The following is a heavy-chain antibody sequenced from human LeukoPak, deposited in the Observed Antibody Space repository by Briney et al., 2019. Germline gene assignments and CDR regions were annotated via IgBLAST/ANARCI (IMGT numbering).Heavy chain of an antibody. J-gene: IGHJ3*02. CDR1: GGSMRSYY. CDR2: IYCSGGT. V-gene: IGHV4-59*08. Sequence: SETLSLTCTVSGGSMRSYYWSWIRQPPGKGPEWIGYIYCSGGTNYNPSLKSRVTISADTSKNHFSLRLSSVTAADTAVYYCARNQLLSLDAFDIWGQGTMVTVSS. D-gene: IGHD2-2*01. CDR3: ARNQLLSLDAFDI.